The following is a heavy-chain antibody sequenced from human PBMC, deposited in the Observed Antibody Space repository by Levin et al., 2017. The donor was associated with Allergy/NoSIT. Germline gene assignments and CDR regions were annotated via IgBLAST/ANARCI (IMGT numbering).Heavy chain of an antibody. CDR2: ISSNGGST. Sequence: AGGSLRLSCSASGFTFSAYAMHWVRQAPGKGLEYVSVISSNGGSTNYADSVKGRFTISRDNSKNTLYLQVSSLRVEDTAMYYCVKDKGATTVTSRGKFFDYWGQGTLVTVSS. D-gene: IGHD4-17*01. CDR1: GFTFSAYA. V-gene: IGHV3-64D*06. CDR3: VKDKGATTVTSRGKFFDY. J-gene: IGHJ4*02.